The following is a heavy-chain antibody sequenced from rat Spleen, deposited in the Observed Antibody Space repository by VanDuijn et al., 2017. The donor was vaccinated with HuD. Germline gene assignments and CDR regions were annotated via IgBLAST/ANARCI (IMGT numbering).Heavy chain of an antibody. CDR3: ARWVIYNTPFDY. CDR1: GYSITNNY. D-gene: IGHD4-1*01. V-gene: IGHV3-3*01. J-gene: IGHJ2*01. CDR2: INSAGTT. Sequence: EVQLQESGPGLVKPSQSLSLTCSVTGYSITNNYWGWIRKFPGNKLEWMGYINSAGTTNYNPSLKSRISISRDTSKNQFFLQVNSVTTEDTATYYCARWVIYNTPFDYWGRGVMVTVSS.